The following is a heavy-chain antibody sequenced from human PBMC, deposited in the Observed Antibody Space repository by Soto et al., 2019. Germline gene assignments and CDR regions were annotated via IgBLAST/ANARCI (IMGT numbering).Heavy chain of an antibody. J-gene: IGHJ4*02. CDR3: ARSYCGGDCFTTRYYFDY. CDR1: GGTFSSYA. Sequence: SVKVSCKASGGTFSSYAISWVRQAPGQGLEWMGGIIPIFGTANYAQKFQGRVTITADKSTSTAYMELSSLRSEDTAVYYCARSYCGGDCFTTRYYFDYWGQGTLVTVPQ. V-gene: IGHV1-69*06. D-gene: IGHD2-21*02. CDR2: IIPIFGTA.